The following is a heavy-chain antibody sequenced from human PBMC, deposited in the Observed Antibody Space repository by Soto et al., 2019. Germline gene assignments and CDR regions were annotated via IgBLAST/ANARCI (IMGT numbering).Heavy chain of an antibody. CDR3: ARVSPGSVPAARPFDY. CDR2: IYYSGST. D-gene: IGHD2-2*02. V-gene: IGHV4-30-4*01. CDR1: GGSISSGDYY. J-gene: IGHJ4*02. Sequence: PSETLSLTCTVSGGSISSGDYYWSWIRQPPGKGLEWIGYIYYSGSTYYNPSLKSRVTISVDTSKNQFSLKLSSVTAADTAVYYCARVSPGSVPAARPFDYWGQGTLVTVS.